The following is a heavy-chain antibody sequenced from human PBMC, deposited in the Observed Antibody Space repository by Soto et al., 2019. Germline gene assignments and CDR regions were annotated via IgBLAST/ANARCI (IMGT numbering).Heavy chain of an antibody. Sequence: QVQLQESGPGLVKPSQTLSLTCTVSGGSISSGGYYWSWIRQHPGKGLEWIGYIYYSGSTYYNPSLKSRVTISVDTSKNQFSLKLSSVTAADTAVYYCARDRLDWFAFGGPDAFDIWGQGTMVTVSS. CDR2: IYYSGST. D-gene: IGHD3-3*01. CDR1: GGSISSGGYY. J-gene: IGHJ3*02. CDR3: ARDRLDWFAFGGPDAFDI. V-gene: IGHV4-31*03.